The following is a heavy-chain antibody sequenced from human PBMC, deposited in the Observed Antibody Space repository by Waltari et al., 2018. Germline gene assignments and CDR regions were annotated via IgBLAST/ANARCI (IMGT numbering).Heavy chain of an antibody. Sequence: EVQLVESGGGLVQPGGSLRLSCAASGFTFSSYWMHWVRQAPGKGLVWGSRINSDGSSTSDADSVKGRFTISRDNAKNTLYLQMNSLRAEDTAVYYCARGSGYYDDIDYWGQGTLVTVSS. D-gene: IGHD3-3*01. CDR2: INSDGSST. V-gene: IGHV3-74*01. CDR3: ARGSGYYDDIDY. J-gene: IGHJ4*02. CDR1: GFTFSSYW.